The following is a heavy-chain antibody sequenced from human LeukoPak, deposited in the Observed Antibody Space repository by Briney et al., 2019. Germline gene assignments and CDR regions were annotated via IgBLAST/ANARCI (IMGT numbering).Heavy chain of an antibody. Sequence: ETLSLTCTVSGGSISTYYWSWFRQAPGKGLEWVATIKQDGSEKSYVDSVKGRFTISRDNGKNSLYLQMNSLRAEDTAVYYCAGGSVWIFDHWGQGALVTVSS. CDR3: AGGSVWIFDH. J-gene: IGHJ4*02. CDR1: GGSISTYY. CDR2: IKQDGSEK. D-gene: IGHD6-19*01. V-gene: IGHV3-7*01.